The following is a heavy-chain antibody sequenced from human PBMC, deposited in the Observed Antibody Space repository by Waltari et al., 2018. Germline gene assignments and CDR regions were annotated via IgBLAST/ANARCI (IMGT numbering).Heavy chain of an antibody. J-gene: IGHJ4*02. D-gene: IGHD2-15*01. CDR2: DRGGGRT. V-gene: IGHV4-4*02. CDR3: ARDGGRGLYLDS. Sequence: QLQLQESGPGLVQPSGTLPLTCSVSGDYMTTSDCWSWVRQSPGKGLEWIGQDRGGGRTNYNPSVARRVTISLDTSTNQYSLRVTSAAAADTAVYYCARDGGRGLYLDSWGQGILVTVSS. CDR1: GDYMTTSDC.